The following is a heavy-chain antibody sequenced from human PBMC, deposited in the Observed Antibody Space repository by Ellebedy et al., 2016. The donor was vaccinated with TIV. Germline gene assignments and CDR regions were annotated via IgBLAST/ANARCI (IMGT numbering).Heavy chain of an antibody. CDR2: IRNPAYGGTT. V-gene: IGHV3-49*03. CDR1: GFSFDDYA. Sequence: GGSLRLSCTASGFSFDDYAMTWFRQAPGKGLEWVGLIRNPAYGGTTEYAASLRGRFSISRDDSKSLAYLQMNSLKIEDTAVYYCARHQSEYASSWYGGAFDIWGQGTVVTVSS. CDR3: ARHQSEYASSWYGGAFDI. J-gene: IGHJ3*02. D-gene: IGHD6-13*01.